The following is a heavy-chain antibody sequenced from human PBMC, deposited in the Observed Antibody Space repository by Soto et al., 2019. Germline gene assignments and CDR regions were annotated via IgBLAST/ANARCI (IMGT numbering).Heavy chain of an antibody. V-gene: IGHV3-33*01. Sequence: GGSLRLSCAASGFTFSSYGMHWVRQAPGKGLEWVAVIWYDGSNKYYADSVKGRFTISRDNSKNTLYLQMNSLRAEDTAVYYRARDLHTGFIAVANMVLGDWGQGTLVSVSS. CDR2: IWYDGSNK. CDR3: ARDLHTGFIAVANMVLGD. CDR1: GFTFSSYG. D-gene: IGHD6-19*01. J-gene: IGHJ4*02.